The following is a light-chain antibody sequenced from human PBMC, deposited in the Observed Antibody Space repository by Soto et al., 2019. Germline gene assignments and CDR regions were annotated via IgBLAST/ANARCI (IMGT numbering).Light chain of an antibody. CDR1: QSISSY. Sequence: DIQMTQSPSSLSASVGDRVTITCRASQSISSYLNWYQQKPGKAPKLLISGASSRATGIPDRFSGSGSGTEFTLTISSLQPDDFATYYCQHYNSYSEAFGQGTKVDIK. CDR2: GAS. V-gene: IGKV1-5*01. CDR3: QHYNSYSEA. J-gene: IGKJ1*01.